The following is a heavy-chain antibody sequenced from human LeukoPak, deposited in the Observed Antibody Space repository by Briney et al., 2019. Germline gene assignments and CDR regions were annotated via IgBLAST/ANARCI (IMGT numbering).Heavy chain of an antibody. D-gene: IGHD2-15*01. CDR3: AGCSGDSCYSIYLDY. CDR1: GFTVRRNY. V-gene: IGHV3-53*01. CDR2: IYSGGST. Sequence: PGGSLRLSCAASGFTVRRNYMSWVRQAPGKGLEWVSVIYSGGSTYYADSVKGRFTISRDNSKNTLYLQMNSLRAEDTAVYYCAGCSGDSCYSIYLDYWGQGTLVTVSS. J-gene: IGHJ4*02.